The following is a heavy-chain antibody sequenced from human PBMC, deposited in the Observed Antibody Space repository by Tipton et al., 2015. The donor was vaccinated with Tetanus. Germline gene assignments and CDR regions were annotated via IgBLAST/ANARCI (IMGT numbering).Heavy chain of an antibody. V-gene: IGHV3-30-3*01. CDR3: AGGMAEASNCGGDCYSDY. Sequence: SLRLSCAASGFTFRSYAIHWVRQSPGRGLEWVAVISYDGSNKNYADSVKGRFTISRDNAKNTLSLQMNSLRAEDTAVYYCAGGMAEASNCGGDCYSDYWGQGTLVTVSS. D-gene: IGHD2-21*02. CDR2: ISYDGSNK. J-gene: IGHJ4*02. CDR1: GFTFRSYA.